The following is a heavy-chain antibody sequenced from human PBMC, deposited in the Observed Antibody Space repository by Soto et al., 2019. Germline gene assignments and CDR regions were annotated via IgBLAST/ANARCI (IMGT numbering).Heavy chain of an antibody. CDR1: GFTVRSTY. J-gene: IGHJ4*02. CDR3: ARSGYSYGPFDY. CDR2: TYSGGST. D-gene: IGHD5-18*01. Sequence: EVQLVESGGGLIQPGGSLILSCAASGFTVRSTYMSWVRQAPGKGLEWVSVTYSGGSTYYADSVKGRFTISRDNSKNTLYLQMNSLRAEDTAVYYCARSGYSYGPFDYWGQGTLVTVSS. V-gene: IGHV3-53*01.